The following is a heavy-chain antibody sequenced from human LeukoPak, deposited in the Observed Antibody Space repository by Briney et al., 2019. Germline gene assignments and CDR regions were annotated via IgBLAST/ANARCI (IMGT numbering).Heavy chain of an antibody. D-gene: IGHD2-2*03. Sequence: ASVKVSCKTSGYTFTNYGIAWVRQAPGQGPEWMGWIGAYNSNTDYAQKLQGRVTMTTDTSTSTAYMELRSLRSDDTAMYYCARDRLDMATSIIFDFWGQGTLVTVSS. V-gene: IGHV1-18*01. J-gene: IGHJ4*02. CDR1: GYTFTNYG. CDR2: IGAYNSNT. CDR3: ARDRLDMATSIIFDF.